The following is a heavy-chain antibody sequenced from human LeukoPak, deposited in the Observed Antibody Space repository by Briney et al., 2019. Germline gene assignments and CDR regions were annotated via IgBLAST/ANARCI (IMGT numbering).Heavy chain of an antibody. V-gene: IGHV4-59*08. J-gene: IGHJ4*02. D-gene: IGHD3-22*01. Sequence: ASETLSLTCTVSGGSISSYYWSWIRQPPGKGLEWIGYIYYSGSTNYNPSLKSRVTISVDTSKNQFSLKLSSVTAADTAVYYCARHSDYYDSSGANDYWGQGTLVTVSS. CDR2: IYYSGST. CDR3: ARHSDYYDSSGANDY. CDR1: GGSISSYY.